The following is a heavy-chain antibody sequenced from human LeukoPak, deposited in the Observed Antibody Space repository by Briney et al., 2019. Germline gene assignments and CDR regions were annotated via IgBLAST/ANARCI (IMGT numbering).Heavy chain of an antibody. CDR1: GGSITGYY. D-gene: IGHD2-15*01. J-gene: IGHJ4*02. V-gene: IGHV4-59*08. CDR2: IHYSGST. CDR3: ARHRSSGGSRYSFDY. Sequence: SETLSLTCTVSGGSITGYYWSWVRQPPGKGLEWITCIHYSGSTNYNPSLKSPVIISLDTSNNQFSLKVSSVTAADTAMYYCARHRSSGGSRYSFDYWGQGTLVTVSS.